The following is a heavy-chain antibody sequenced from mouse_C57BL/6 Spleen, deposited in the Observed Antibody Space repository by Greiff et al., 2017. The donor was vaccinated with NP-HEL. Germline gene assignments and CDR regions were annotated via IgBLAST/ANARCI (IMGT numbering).Heavy chain of an antibody. CDR2: ISYDGSN. Sequence: EVKLEESGPGLVKPSQSLSLTCSVTGYSITSGYYWNWIRQFPGNKLEWMGYISYDGSNNYNPSLKNRISITRDTSKNQFFLKLNSVTTEDTATYYCARQRVGYSNYGYYYAMDYWGQGTSVTVSS. CDR1: GYSITSGYY. V-gene: IGHV3-6*01. D-gene: IGHD2-5*01. J-gene: IGHJ4*01. CDR3: ARQRVGYSNYGYYYAMDY.